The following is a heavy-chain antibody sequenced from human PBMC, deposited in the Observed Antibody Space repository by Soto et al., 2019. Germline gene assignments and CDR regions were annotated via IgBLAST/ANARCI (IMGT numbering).Heavy chain of an antibody. Sequence: ASVKLSCKASGDTFGFYTINWVRQAPGLGLEWMGRVNPILSMSNYAQKFQGRVTMTADKSTSTAYMELRSLRSEDTAFYYCATSYGSGYRAFDYWG. CDR2: VNPILSMS. V-gene: IGHV1-69*02. D-gene: IGHD3-10*01. J-gene: IGHJ4*01. CDR3: ATSYGSGYRAFDY. CDR1: GDTFGFYT.